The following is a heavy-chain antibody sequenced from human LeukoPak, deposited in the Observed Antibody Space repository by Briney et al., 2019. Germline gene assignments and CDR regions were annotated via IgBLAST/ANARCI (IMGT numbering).Heavy chain of an antibody. Sequence: PSETLSLTCTVSGDSIISYYWSWIRQPPGKGLEWIGYVYYSGSTNYNPSPKSRVTISVDTSKNQFSLKLSSVTAADTAVYYCASFVRYCSSTSCYGGASWGQGTLVTVSS. V-gene: IGHV4-59*08. D-gene: IGHD2-2*01. CDR1: GDSIISYY. J-gene: IGHJ4*02. CDR3: ASFVRYCSSTSCYGGAS. CDR2: VYYSGST.